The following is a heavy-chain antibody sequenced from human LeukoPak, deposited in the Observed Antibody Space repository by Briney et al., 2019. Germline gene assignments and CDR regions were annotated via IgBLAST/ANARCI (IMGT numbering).Heavy chain of an antibody. J-gene: IGHJ4*02. CDR3: AHSTITMIVVVPFDY. V-gene: IGHV2-5*01. CDR1: GCSLSTSAGE. Sequence: SGPPLVNPKQPRTLICTFSGCSLSTSAGEVGWMRQPLEKALEWLALSYRSDDERYSPSLKSKLTITNDTSKNQVVLTMTNMDPVDTATYYCAHSTITMIVVVPFDYWGQGTLVAVSS. CDR2: SYRSDDE. D-gene: IGHD3-22*01.